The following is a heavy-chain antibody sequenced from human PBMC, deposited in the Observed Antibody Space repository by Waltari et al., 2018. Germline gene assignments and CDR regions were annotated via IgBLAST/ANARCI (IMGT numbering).Heavy chain of an antibody. CDR2: IIPILGIA. CDR1: GGTFSSYA. D-gene: IGHD2-15*01. J-gene: IGHJ6*03. Sequence: QVQLVQSGAEVKKPGSSVKVSCKASGGTFSSYAISWVRQAPGQGLEWMGGIIPILGIANYAQKFQGRVTITADKSTSTAYMALSSLRSEDTAVYYCASLGDCSGGSCSDYYYMDVWGKGTTVTVSS. CDR3: ASLGDCSGGSCSDYYYMDV. V-gene: IGHV1-69*10.